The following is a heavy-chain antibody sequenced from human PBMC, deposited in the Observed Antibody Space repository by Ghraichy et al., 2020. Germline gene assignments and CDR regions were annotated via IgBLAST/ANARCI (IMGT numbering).Heavy chain of an antibody. D-gene: IGHD6-13*01. CDR1: GYSFISFG. CDR3: ARDGRAAGQGTYLLDGMDV. J-gene: IGHJ6*02. Sequence: ASVKVSCKVAGYSFISFGISYIRQAPGQGLEWMGWINTYNSNTHYAQKFQGRVSMLTDTSTNTAYMDLTSLSYDDTGVYYCARDGRAAGQGTYLLDGMDVWGQGTTVIVSS. CDR2: INTYNSNT. V-gene: IGHV1-18*01.